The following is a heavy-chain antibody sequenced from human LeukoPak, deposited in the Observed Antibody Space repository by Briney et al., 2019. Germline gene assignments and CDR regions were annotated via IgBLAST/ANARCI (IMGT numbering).Heavy chain of an antibody. D-gene: IGHD3-22*01. CDR2: ISAYNGNT. J-gene: IGHJ4*02. CDR1: GGTFSSYA. Sequence: GASVKVSCKASGGTFSSYAISWVRQAPGQGLEWMGWISAYNGNTNYAQKLQGRVTMTTDTSTSTAYMELRSLRSDDTAVYYCARGALYYYDSSGYYYSLHYFDYWGQGTLVTVSS. V-gene: IGHV1-18*01. CDR3: ARGALYYYDSSGYYYSLHYFDY.